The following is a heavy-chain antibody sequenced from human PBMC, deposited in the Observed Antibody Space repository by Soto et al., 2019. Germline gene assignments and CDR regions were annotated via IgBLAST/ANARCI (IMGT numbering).Heavy chain of an antibody. V-gene: IGHV4-59*01. CDR3: AYCGSAEGYFDA. Sequence: SEALSLTCTVSGASISSYYWSWVRQPPGKGLEWIGYFYYSGSTNYNPSLKSRVSMSVDTSKKQFSLKLSSVTAADTAVYYCAYCGSAEGYFDAWGQGALVTVSS. CDR1: GASISSYY. D-gene: IGHD1-26*01. CDR2: FYYSGST. J-gene: IGHJ4*02.